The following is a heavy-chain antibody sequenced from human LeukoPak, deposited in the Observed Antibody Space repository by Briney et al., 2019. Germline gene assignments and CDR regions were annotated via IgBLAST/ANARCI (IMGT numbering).Heavy chain of an antibody. D-gene: IGHD2-15*01. Sequence: SETLSLTCTVSGGSISNYYWSWIRQPPGKGLEWIGDVYYSGSTNYNPSLKSRVTISVDTSKNQFSLKLSSVTAADTAVYYCARDHCSGGSCYPDYWGQGTLVTVSS. CDR2: VYYSGST. CDR3: ARDHCSGGSCYPDY. V-gene: IGHV4-59*01. J-gene: IGHJ4*02. CDR1: GGSISNYY.